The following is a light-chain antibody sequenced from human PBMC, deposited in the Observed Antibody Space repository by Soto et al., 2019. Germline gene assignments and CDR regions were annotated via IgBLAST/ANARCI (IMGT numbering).Light chain of an antibody. CDR2: SGS. J-gene: IGKJ4*01. CDR1: QSLLHSDGYNY. V-gene: IGKV2-28*01. Sequence: DIVLTQSSLSLPVTPGEPASISCRSSQSLLHSDGYNYLVWYMQKPGQSPQLLIYSGSHRASGVPGRFSGSGSGTDFTLKISRVEAEDVGVYYCMQALQTPVTFGGGTKVEIK. CDR3: MQALQTPVT.